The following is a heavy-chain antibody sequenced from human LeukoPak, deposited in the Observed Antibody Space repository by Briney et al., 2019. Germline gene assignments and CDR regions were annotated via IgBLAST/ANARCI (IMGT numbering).Heavy chain of an antibody. CDR1: GGSISSHY. CDR2: IYYSGST. D-gene: IGHD4-23*01. J-gene: IGHJ3*02. V-gene: IGHV4-59*11. CDR3: ARETTVVTPGRSDVFDI. Sequence: SEALSLTCTVSGGSISSHYWNWIRQPPGKGLEWIGYIYYSGSTNYNPSLKSRVTISVDTSKNQFSLKLSSVTAADTAVYYCARETTVVTPGRSDVFDIWGQGTMVTVSS.